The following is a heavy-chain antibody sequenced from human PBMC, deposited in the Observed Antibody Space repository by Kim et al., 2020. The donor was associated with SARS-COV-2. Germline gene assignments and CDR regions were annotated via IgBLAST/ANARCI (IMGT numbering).Heavy chain of an antibody. CDR2: T. CDR3: AKKPRYYYGMDV. V-gene: IGHV3-23*01. Sequence: TFYADSGKGRFTISRDNSKNTLYLQMNTLRVEDTAIYYCAKKPRYYYGMDVWGQGTTVTVSS. J-gene: IGHJ6*02.